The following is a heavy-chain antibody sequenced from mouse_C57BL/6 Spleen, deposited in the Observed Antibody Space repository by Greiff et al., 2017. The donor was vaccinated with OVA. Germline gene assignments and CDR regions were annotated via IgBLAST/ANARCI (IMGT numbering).Heavy chain of an antibody. Sequence: EVQVVESGAELVKPGASVKLSCTASGFNIKDYYMHWVKQRTEQGLEWIGRIDPEDGETKYAPKFQGKATITADTSSNTAYLQLSSLTSEDTAVYYCASQAYYSNYVGLLGYWGQGTTLTVAS. V-gene: IGHV14-2*01. CDR1: GFNIKDYY. CDR2: IDPEDGET. D-gene: IGHD2-5*01. CDR3: ASQAYYSNYVGLLGY. J-gene: IGHJ2*01.